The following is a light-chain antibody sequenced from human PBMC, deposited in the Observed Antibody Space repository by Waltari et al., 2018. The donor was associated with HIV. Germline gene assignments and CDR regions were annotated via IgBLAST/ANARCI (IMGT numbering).Light chain of an antibody. CDR1: QSVSSN. CDR2: GAS. V-gene: IGKV3-15*01. Sequence: EKVMTQSPATLSVSPGERATLSCRASQSVSSNLAWYQQKPGQAPRLLIYGASTRATGVPARFSGSGSGTEFSLTISSLQSEDSAVYYCQQYNKWPPWTFGQGTKVEIK. J-gene: IGKJ1*01. CDR3: QQYNKWPPWT.